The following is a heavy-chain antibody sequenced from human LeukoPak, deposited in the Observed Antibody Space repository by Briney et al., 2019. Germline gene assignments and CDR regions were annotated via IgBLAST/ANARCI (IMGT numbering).Heavy chain of an antibody. J-gene: IGHJ3*01. CDR1: GFTFSGSA. CDR3: TRLSGRYAAMD. D-gene: IGHD1-26*01. CDR2: IRSKANSSAT. Sequence: PGGSLRLSCAASGFTFSGSAMHWVRQASGKGLEWGGGIRSKANSSATAYAASVKGRFTISRDASKNTAHLQMNSLKTEDTAVYYCTRLSGRYAAMDWGQGTMVTVSS. V-gene: IGHV3-73*01.